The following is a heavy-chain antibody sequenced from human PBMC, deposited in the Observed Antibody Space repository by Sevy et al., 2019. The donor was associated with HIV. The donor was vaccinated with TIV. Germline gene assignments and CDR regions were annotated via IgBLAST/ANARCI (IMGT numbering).Heavy chain of an antibody. CDR1: GFTFSSYA. V-gene: IGHV3-30-3*01. CDR3: ARDPGSGWPFRDFDY. J-gene: IGHJ4*02. D-gene: IGHD6-19*01. Sequence: GGSLRLSCAASGFTFSSYAMHWVRQAPGKGLEWVAVISYDGSNKYYADSVKGRFTISRDNSKNTLYLQMNGLGAEDTAVYYCARDPGSGWPFRDFDYWGQGTLVTVSS. CDR2: ISYDGSNK.